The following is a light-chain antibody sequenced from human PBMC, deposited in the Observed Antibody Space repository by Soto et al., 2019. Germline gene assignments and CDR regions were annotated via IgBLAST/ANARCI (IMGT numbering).Light chain of an antibody. V-gene: IGLV2-11*01. CDR1: SSDVGGYNY. CDR3: CSYAGSYPFYV. CDR2: DVS. J-gene: IGLJ1*01. Sequence: QSALTQPRSVSGSPGQSVTISCTGTSSDVGGYNYVSWYQQHPGKAPKLMIYDVSKRPSGVPDRFSGSKSGNTASLTISGLQAEDKADYSCCSYAGSYPFYVFGTGTKVTVL.